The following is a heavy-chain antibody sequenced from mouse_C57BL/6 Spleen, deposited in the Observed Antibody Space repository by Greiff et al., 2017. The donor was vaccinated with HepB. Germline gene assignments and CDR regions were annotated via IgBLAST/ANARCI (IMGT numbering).Heavy chain of an antibody. CDR2: IYPRSGNT. Sequence: VQLQQSGAELARPGASVKLSCKASGYTFTSYGISWVKQRTGQGLEWIGEIYPRSGNTYYNEKFKGKATLTADKSSSTAYMELRSLTSEDSAVYFCARGEDDYVYYYAMDYWGQGTSVTVSS. D-gene: IGHD2-4*01. CDR1: GYTFTSYG. CDR3: ARGEDDYVYYYAMDY. V-gene: IGHV1-81*01. J-gene: IGHJ4*01.